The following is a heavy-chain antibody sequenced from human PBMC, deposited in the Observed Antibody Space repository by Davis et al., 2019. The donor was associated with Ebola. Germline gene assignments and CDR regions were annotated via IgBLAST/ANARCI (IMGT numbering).Heavy chain of an antibody. CDR1: GYTFTSYG. V-gene: IGHV1-18*01. D-gene: IGHD6-19*01. J-gene: IGHJ5*02. Sequence: ASVKVSCKASGYTFTSYGISWVRQAPGQGLEWMGWISAYNGNTNYAQKLQGRVTMTTDTSTITAYMELRSLRSDDTAVYYCARDQQWLVRGHWFDPWGQGTLVTVSS. CDR2: ISAYNGNT. CDR3: ARDQQWLVRGHWFDP.